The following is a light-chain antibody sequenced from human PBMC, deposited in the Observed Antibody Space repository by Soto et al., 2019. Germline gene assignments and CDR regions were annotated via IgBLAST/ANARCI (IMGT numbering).Light chain of an antibody. CDR3: EQYCVSRT. J-gene: IGKJ1*01. CDR2: GAS. CDR1: QSVSSSY. V-gene: IGKV3-20*01. Sequence: IVLTQSPSTVSLSPGERATLSCRASQSVSSSYLAWYQQNPGQAPRLLIYGASSRATGIPDRFSGSGSGTDFTLTIRCLEPGEFAVYYCEQYCVSRTFGQGTKVDIK.